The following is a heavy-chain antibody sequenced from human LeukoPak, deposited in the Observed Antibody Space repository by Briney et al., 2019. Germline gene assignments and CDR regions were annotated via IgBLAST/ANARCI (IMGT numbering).Heavy chain of an antibody. CDR1: GFTFDDYA. CDR3: AKDLSSAITSALVLDV. CDR2: ITWNRDNI. Sequence: GRSLRLSCTVSGFTFDDYAMHWVRHTPGKGLEWVAGITWNRDNIGYGDSVKGRFTISRDNVKNVLYLQMNSLRPEDTALHYRAKDLSSAITSALVLDVWGQGTAVIVS. J-gene: IGHJ6*02. V-gene: IGHV3-9*01. D-gene: IGHD3-22*01.